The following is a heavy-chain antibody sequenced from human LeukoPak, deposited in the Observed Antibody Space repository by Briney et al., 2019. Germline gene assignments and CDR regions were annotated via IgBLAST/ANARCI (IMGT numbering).Heavy chain of an antibody. J-gene: IGHJ4*02. CDR3: AREYLYDYVWGSYRYNFRYYFDY. V-gene: IGHV4-34*01. CDR1: GLTFSSYS. Sequence: GSLRLSCAASGLTFSSYSMNWVRQPPGKGLEWIGEINHSGSTNYNPSLKSRVTISVDTSKNQFSLKLSSVTAADTAVYYCAREYLYDYVWGSYRYNFRYYFDYWGQGTLVTVSS. D-gene: IGHD3-16*02. CDR2: INHSGST.